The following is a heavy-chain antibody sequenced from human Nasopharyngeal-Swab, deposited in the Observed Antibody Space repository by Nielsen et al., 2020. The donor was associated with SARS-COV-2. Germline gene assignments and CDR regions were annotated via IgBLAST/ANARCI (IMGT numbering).Heavy chain of an antibody. CDR2: IYYSGST. V-gene: IGHV4-39*07. Sequence: CQAPGKGLEWIGSIYYSGSTYYNPSLKSRVTISVDTSKNQFSLKLSSVTAADTAVYYCARGPDYYGSGSYYNSVLRGYYFDYWGQGTLVTVSS. CDR3: ARGPDYYGSGSYYNSVLRGYYFDY. D-gene: IGHD3-10*01. J-gene: IGHJ4*02.